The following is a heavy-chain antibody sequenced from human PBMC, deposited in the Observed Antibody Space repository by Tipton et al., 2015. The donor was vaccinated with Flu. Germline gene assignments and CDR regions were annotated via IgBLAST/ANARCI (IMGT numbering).Heavy chain of an antibody. CDR2: VDYSGTT. V-gene: IGHV4-39*07. Sequence: TLSLTCTVSGASISSGSYYWAWIRQPPGKGLEWVGSVDYSGTTYYNPSLKSRVTISVDTSKNQFSLKVSSVTAAATAVYYCARVLVVAATPFDYWGQGILVIVSS. CDR3: ARVLVVAATPFDY. D-gene: IGHD2-15*01. CDR1: GASISSGSYY. J-gene: IGHJ4*02.